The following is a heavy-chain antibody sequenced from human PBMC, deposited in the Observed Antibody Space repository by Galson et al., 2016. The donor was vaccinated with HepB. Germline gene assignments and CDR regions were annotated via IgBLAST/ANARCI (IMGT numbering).Heavy chain of an antibody. CDR1: GFTFSGYG. CDR3: ARGGFTIYGEGFDP. J-gene: IGHJ5*02. V-gene: IGHV3-30*03. CDR2: ISHDGNKK. D-gene: IGHD3-3*01. Sequence: SLRLSCADSGFTFSGYGTNWVRQAPGKGLEWVALISHDGNKKYYAESVRGRFSVSRDNSNSTLNLLLDSHRADDTAIYFCARGGFTIYGEGFDPWGQGTLVTVSS.